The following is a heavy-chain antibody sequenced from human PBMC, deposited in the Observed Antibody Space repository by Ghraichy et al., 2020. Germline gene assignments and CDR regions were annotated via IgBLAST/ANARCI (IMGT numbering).Heavy chain of an antibody. Sequence: GGSLRLSCAASGFTFDDYTMHWVRQAPGKGLEWVSLISWDGGSTYYADSVKGRFTISRDNSKNSLYLQMNSLRTEDTALYYCAKDFSEYQLLSWFDPWGQGTLVTVSS. CDR2: ISWDGGST. V-gene: IGHV3-43*01. CDR3: AKDFSEYQLLSWFDP. J-gene: IGHJ5*02. D-gene: IGHD2-2*01. CDR1: GFTFDDYT.